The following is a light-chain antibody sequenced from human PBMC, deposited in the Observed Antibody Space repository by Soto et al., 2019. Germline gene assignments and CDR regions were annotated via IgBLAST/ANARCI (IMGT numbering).Light chain of an antibody. CDR2: EVT. V-gene: IGLV2-8*01. Sequence: QSALTQPPSASGSPGQSVTISCTGTNSDVGGYNYVSWYPQYPGKAPKLLMCEVTKRPSRVPDRFSGSKSGNTAYLTVSGLQAEDEADYYCSSFAGSAKWVFGGGTELTVL. J-gene: IGLJ3*02. CDR3: SSFAGSAKWV. CDR1: NSDVGGYNY.